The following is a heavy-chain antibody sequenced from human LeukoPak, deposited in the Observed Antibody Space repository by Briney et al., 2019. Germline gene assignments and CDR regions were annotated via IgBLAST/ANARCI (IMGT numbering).Heavy chain of an antibody. D-gene: IGHD4-17*01. V-gene: IGHV4-34*01. Sequence: SETLSLTCAVYGGSFSGYYWSWIRQPPGKGLEWIGEINHSGSTSYNPSLKSRVTISVDTSKNQFSLKLSSVTAADTAVYYCARGQAVTSFDYWGQGTLVTVSS. CDR1: GGSFSGYY. J-gene: IGHJ4*02. CDR3: ARGQAVTSFDY. CDR2: INHSGST.